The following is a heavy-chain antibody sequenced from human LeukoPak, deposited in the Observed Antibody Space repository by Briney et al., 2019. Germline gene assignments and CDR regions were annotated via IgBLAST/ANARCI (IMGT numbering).Heavy chain of an antibody. V-gene: IGHV3-23*01. D-gene: IGHD3-16*01. CDR1: GLTFNNYA. J-gene: IGHJ6*02. CDR3: ATSWGPDTSAFRWGRDGMDV. CDR2: ISKSGDHT. Sequence: GGSLRLSCAVSGLTFNNYAMSWVRQAPGKGLEWVSAISKSGDHTYYAASAKGRFTIYRDNSKNTQYLQMNSLRAGDTAVYYCATSWGPDTSAFRWGRDGMDVWGQGTTVIVS.